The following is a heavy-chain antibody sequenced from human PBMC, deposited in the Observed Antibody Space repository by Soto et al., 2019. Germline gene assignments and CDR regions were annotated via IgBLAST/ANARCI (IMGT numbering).Heavy chain of an antibody. CDR2: ISAYNGNT. V-gene: IGHV1-18*01. Sequence: QVQLVQSGAEVKKPGASVKVSCKASGYTFTSYGISWVRQAPGQGLEWMGWISAYNGNTNYAQKLQGRVTMTTDTATSKVYMELRSLRSDDTSVYYCASGNRIEAFDIWGQGTMVTVSS. J-gene: IGHJ3*02. CDR1: GYTFTSYG. CDR3: ASGNRIEAFDI. D-gene: IGHD2-15*01.